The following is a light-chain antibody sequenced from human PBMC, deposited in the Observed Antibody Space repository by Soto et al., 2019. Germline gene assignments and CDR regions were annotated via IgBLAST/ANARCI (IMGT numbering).Light chain of an antibody. Sequence: QSALTQPASVSGSPGQSITISCTGTSSDVGGYNYVSWYQQHPGKAPKLMIYDVSNRPSGVSNRFSGSKSGNTASLTISGLQADDEADYYCSSYARTGTLVFGGGTKLTVL. V-gene: IGLV2-14*01. J-gene: IGLJ2*01. CDR3: SSYARTGTLV. CDR1: SSDVGGYNY. CDR2: DVS.